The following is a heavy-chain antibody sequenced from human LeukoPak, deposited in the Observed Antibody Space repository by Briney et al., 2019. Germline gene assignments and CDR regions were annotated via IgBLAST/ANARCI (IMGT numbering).Heavy chain of an antibody. V-gene: IGHV4-59*01. D-gene: IGHD2/OR15-2a*01. CDR2: IYYSRNT. J-gene: IGHJ3*02. CDR1: GGSISSYY. CDR3: ARDRGTTFPDAFDI. Sequence: SETLSLTCTVSGGSISSYYWSWIRQPPGKGLEWIGYIYYSRNTNYNPSLKSRVTISIDTSRNQFSLKLSSVTAADTAVYYCARDRGTTFPDAFDIWGQGTMVTVSS.